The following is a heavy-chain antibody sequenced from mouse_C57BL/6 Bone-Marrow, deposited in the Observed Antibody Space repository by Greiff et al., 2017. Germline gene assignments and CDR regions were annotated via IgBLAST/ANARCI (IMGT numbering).Heavy chain of an antibody. CDR1: GFTFSSYA. V-gene: IGHV5-4*03. CDR2: ISDGGSYT. D-gene: IGHD2-3*01. CDR3: ARVRDGYYDY. J-gene: IGHJ2*01. Sequence: VKLMESGGGLVKPGGSLKLSCAASGFTFSSYAMSWVRQTPEKRLEWVATISDGGSYTYYPDNVKGRFTISRDNAKNNLYLQMSHLKSEDTAMYYCARVRDGYYDYWGQGTTLTVSS.